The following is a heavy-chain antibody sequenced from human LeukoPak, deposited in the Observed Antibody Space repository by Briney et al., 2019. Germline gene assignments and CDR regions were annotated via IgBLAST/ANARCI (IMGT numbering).Heavy chain of an antibody. Sequence: ASVKVSCKASEYTFTTFDINRVRQATGQGLEWMGWINPNNGNTGFAQKFQGRVTMTRNISLSTAYMELTSLKSEDTAVYYCARGLGTYWGKDFLNWFDPWGQGTLVTVSP. V-gene: IGHV1-8*01. J-gene: IGHJ5*02. CDR2: INPNNGNT. CDR3: ARGLGTYWGKDFLNWFDP. D-gene: IGHD3-16*01. CDR1: EYTFTTFD.